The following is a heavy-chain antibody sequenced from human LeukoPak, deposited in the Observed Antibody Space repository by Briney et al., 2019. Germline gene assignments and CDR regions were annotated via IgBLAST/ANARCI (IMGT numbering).Heavy chain of an antibody. CDR2: INSDVRST. CDR3: ARENGVVAATLGGSYYYGMDV. J-gene: IGHJ6*02. Sequence: PRGSLRLSCAAPGFSFSSYRVCWVRQAPGEGLWWVSRINSDVRSTGYAESVKGRFTISRDNAKNTLYLQMNSLRAEDTAVYYCARENGVVAATLGGSYYYGMDVWGQGTTVTVSS. CDR1: GFSFSSYR. V-gene: IGHV3-74*01. D-gene: IGHD2-15*01.